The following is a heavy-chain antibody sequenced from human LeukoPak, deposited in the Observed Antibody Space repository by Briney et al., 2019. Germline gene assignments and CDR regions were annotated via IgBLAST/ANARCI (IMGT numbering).Heavy chain of an antibody. V-gene: IGHV4-61*08. J-gene: IGHJ5*02. CDR1: GGSISSGGYY. CDR2: IYYSGST. D-gene: IGHD3-10*01. CDR3: ARSGLWFGELFGWFDP. Sequence: SETLSLTCTVSGGSISSGGYYWSWIRQHPGKGLEWIGYIYYSGSTNYNPSLKSRVTISVDTSKNQFSLKLSSVTAADTAVYYCARSGLWFGELFGWFDPWGQGTLVTVSS.